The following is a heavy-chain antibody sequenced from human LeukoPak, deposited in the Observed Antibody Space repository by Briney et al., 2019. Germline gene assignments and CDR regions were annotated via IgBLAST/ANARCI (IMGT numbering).Heavy chain of an antibody. CDR3: ARVINWFDP. J-gene: IGHJ5*02. CDR2: IYYSGST. V-gene: IGHV4-59*01. Sequence: PSETLSLTCTVSGGSISSYYWSWIRQPPGKGLEWIGYIYYSGSTNYNPSLKSRVTISVDTSKNQFSLKLSSVTAADTAVYYRARVINWFDPWGQGTLVTVSS. CDR1: GGSISSYY.